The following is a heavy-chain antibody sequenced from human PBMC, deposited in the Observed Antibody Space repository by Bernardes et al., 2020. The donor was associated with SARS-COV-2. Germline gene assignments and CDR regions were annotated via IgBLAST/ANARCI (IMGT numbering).Heavy chain of an antibody. CDR3: AREDITMVRGVLGMDV. V-gene: IGHV4-31*03. CDR2: IYYSGST. J-gene: IGHJ6*02. D-gene: IGHD3-10*01. Sequence: LSLTCTVSGGSISSGGYYWSWIRQHPGKGLEWIGYIYYSGSTYYNPSLKSRVTISVDTSKNQFSLKLSSVTAADTAVYYCAREDITMVRGVLGMDVWGQGTTVTVSS. CDR1: GGSISSGGYY.